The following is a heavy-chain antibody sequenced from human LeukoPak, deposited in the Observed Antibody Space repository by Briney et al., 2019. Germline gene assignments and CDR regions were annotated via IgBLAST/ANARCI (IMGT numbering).Heavy chain of an antibody. Sequence: LTGGSLRLSCAASGFTFDDYAMHWVRQAPGKGPEWVSGISWNSGSIGYADSVKGRFTISRDNAKNSLYLQMNSLRAEDTALYYCAKDPMYYYDSSGYYDHWGQGTLVTVSS. CDR2: ISWNSGSI. CDR1: GFTFDDYA. CDR3: AKDPMYYYDSSGYYDH. D-gene: IGHD3-22*01. J-gene: IGHJ5*02. V-gene: IGHV3-9*01.